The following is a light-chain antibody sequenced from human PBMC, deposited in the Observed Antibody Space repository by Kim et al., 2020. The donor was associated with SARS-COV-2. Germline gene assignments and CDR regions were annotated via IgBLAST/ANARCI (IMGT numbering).Light chain of an antibody. V-gene: IGKV4-1*01. CDR2: WAS. CDR1: QNVLKSSDNKNY. Sequence: DIVMTQSPDSLAVSLGERATINCKSSQNVLKSSDNKNYLAWYQQKPGQPPKLLIYWASTRESGVPDRFSGSGSRTDFTLTISSLQAEDVAVYYCQQSLDSPLTFGGGTKVDIK. CDR3: QQSLDSPLT. J-gene: IGKJ4*01.